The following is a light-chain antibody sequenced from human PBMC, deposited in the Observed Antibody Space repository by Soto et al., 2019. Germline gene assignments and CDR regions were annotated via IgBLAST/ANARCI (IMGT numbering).Light chain of an antibody. CDR3: HSFDSRLRGSRVV. Sequence: QSVLTQPPSVSGAPGQRVTISCTGSSSNIGAGYDVHWYQQLPGTAPKLRIYGNSNRPSGVPDRFSGSKSGTSACLAIAGLQAEDGADYCCHSFDSRLRGSRVVFGLGTQLTVL. J-gene: IGLJ2*01. CDR2: GNS. CDR1: SSNIGAGYD. V-gene: IGLV1-40*01.